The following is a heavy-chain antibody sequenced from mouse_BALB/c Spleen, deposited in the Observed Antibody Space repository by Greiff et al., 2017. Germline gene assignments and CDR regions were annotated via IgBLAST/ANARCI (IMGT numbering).Heavy chain of an antibody. Sequence: QVQLKQSGPGLVAPSQSLSITCTVSGFSLTGYGVNWVRQPPGKGLEWLGMIWGDGSTDYNSALISRLSISKDNSKSQVFLKMNSLQTDDTARYYCARSSYDYGPWFAYWGQGTLVTVSA. J-gene: IGHJ3*01. CDR2: IWGDGST. V-gene: IGHV2-6-7*01. CDR1: GFSLTGYG. D-gene: IGHD2-4*01. CDR3: ARSSYDYGPWFAY.